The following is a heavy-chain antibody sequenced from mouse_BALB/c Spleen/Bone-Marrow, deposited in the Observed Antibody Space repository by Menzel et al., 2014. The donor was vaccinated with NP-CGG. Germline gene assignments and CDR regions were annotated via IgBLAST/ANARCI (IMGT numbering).Heavy chain of an antibody. CDR1: GFNIKDTY. CDR2: IDPANGNT. CDR3: ARAYYYGSSYYVMDY. V-gene: IGHV14-3*02. D-gene: IGHD1-1*01. Sequence: VQLQQPGTELVKPGASVKLSCTASGFNIKDTYMHWVKQRPEQGLEWIGRIDPANGNTRYDPKFQGKATITADTSSNTAYLQLTSLTSEGTAVYYCARAYYYGSSYYVMDYWGQGTSVTVSS. J-gene: IGHJ4*01.